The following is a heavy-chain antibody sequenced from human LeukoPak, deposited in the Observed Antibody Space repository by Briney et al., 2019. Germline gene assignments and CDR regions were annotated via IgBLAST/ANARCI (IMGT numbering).Heavy chain of an antibody. CDR1: GYTFTIYY. D-gene: IGHD5-18*01. J-gene: IGHJ6*02. Sequence: GASVKVSCTASGYTFTIYYMHWVRQAPGQGLEWMGIINPSGGSTSYAQKFQGRVTMTRDTSTSTVYMELSSLRSEDTAVYYCARNTVTTTSGYSYSRGYYGMDVWGQGTTVTVSS. CDR3: ARNTVTTTSGYSYSRGYYGMDV. V-gene: IGHV1-46*01. CDR2: INPSGGST.